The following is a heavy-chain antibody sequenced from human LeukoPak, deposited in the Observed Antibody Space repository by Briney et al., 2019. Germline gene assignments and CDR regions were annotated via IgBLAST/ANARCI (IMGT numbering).Heavy chain of an antibody. D-gene: IGHD6-19*01. CDR1: GFTFSNYA. Sequence: GGSLRLSCAASGFTFSNYAMSWVRQAPGKGLEWVSAISGSGDRTYYADSVKGRFTISRDNSKNTLYLQMNSLRAEDTAVYHCVKQSVTGTLHFDYWGQGTLVTVSS. CDR2: ISGSGDRT. J-gene: IGHJ4*02. V-gene: IGHV3-23*01. CDR3: VKQSVTGTLHFDY.